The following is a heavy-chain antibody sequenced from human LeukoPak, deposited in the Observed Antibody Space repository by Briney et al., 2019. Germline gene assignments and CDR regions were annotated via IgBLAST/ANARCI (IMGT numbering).Heavy chain of an antibody. D-gene: IGHD6-19*01. Sequence: GRSLRLSCAASGFTFSSYAMHWVRQAPGKGLEWVAVISYDGSNKYYADSVKGRFTISRDNSKNTLYLQMNSLRAEDTAVYYCARSSLGLGYWGQGTLVTVSS. V-gene: IGHV3-30-3*01. CDR2: ISYDGSNK. CDR1: GFTFSSYA. CDR3: ARSSLGLGY. J-gene: IGHJ4*02.